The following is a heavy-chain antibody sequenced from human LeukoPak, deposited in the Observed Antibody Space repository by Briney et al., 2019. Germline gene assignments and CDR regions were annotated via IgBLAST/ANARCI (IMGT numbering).Heavy chain of an antibody. D-gene: IGHD1-1*01. Sequence: GASVKVSRKASGYTLTGYYMHWVRQAPGQGLEWMGWINPNSGGTNYAQKFQGRVTMTRDTSISTAYMELSRLRSDDTAVYYCARVRYNWNDVGYMDVWGKGTTVTVSS. CDR2: INPNSGGT. J-gene: IGHJ6*03. V-gene: IGHV1-2*02. CDR1: GYTLTGYY. CDR3: ARVRYNWNDVGYMDV.